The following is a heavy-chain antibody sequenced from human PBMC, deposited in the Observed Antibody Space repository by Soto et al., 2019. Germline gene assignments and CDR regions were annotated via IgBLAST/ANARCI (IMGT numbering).Heavy chain of an antibody. V-gene: IGHV4-4*02. Sequence: SETLSLTCAVSGGSFTSNNWWTWVRQPPGQGLEWIGEIYRTGSTNYNPSLKSRVTISLDKSENQFSLKVTSLTAADTAVYYCASRDPRTSVDYLGQGTLVTISS. CDR3: ASRDPRTSVDY. CDR2: IYRTGST. D-gene: IGHD1-7*01. J-gene: IGHJ4*01. CDR1: GGSFTSNNW.